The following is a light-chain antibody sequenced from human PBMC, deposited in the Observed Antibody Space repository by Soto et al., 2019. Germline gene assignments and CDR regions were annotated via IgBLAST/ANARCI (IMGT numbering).Light chain of an antibody. CDR3: QHYNSYSEA. V-gene: IGKV1-5*03. J-gene: IGKJ1*01. CDR2: KAS. Sequence: DIQMTQSPSSVSASLGDRVTITCRASQTISSWLAWYQQKPGKAPKLLIYKASTLKSGVPSRFSGSGSGTEFTLTISSLQPDDFETYYCQHYNSYSEAFGQGTKVDIK. CDR1: QTISSW.